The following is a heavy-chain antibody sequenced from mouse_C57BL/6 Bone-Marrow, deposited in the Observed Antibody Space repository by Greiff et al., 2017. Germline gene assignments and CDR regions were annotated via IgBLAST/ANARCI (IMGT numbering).Heavy chain of an antibody. V-gene: IGHV1-81*01. J-gene: IGHJ2*01. Sequence: QVQLQQSGAELARPGASVKLSCKASGYTFTSYGISWVKQRTGQGLEWIGEFYPRSGNTYYNEKFKGKATLTADTSSSTAYMELRRLTSEDSAVYFCARDAVVGVDDYWGQGTTLTVSS. CDR3: ARDAVVGVDDY. D-gene: IGHD1-1*01. CDR2: FYPRSGNT. CDR1: GYTFTSYG.